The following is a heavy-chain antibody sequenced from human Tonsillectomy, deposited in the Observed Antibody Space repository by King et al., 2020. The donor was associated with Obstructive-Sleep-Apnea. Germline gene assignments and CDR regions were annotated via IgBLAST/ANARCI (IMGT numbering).Heavy chain of an antibody. CDR2: IYYSGST. CDR1: GGSISSGDYY. J-gene: IGHJ4*02. CDR3: AREFWGRVSSVSYSGSSEEVDY. D-gene: IGHD1-26*01. Sequence: VQLQESGPGLVKPSQTLSLTCTVSGGSISSGDYYWSWIRQPPGKGLEWIGYIYYSGSTYYNPSLKSRVTISVDTSKNQFSLKLSSVTAADTAVYYCAREFWGRVSSVSYSGSSEEVDYWGQGTLVTVSS. V-gene: IGHV4-30-4*01.